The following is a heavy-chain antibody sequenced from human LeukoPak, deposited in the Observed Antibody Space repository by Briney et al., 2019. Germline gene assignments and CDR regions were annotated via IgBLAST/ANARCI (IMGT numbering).Heavy chain of an antibody. CDR3: AAEVRGKRGFDY. Sequence: SVKVSCKASGGTFSSYAISWVRQAPGQGLEWMGGIIPIFGTANYAQKLQGRVTITADESTSTAYMELSSLRSEDTAVYYCAAEVRGKRGFDYWGQGTLVTVSS. J-gene: IGHJ4*02. CDR2: IIPIFGTA. CDR1: GGTFSSYA. D-gene: IGHD3-10*01. V-gene: IGHV1-69*13.